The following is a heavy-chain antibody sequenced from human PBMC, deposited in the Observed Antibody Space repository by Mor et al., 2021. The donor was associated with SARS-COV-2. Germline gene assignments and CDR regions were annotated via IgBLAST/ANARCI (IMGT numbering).Heavy chain of an antibody. CDR3: AKDHYCSGGSCYHDY. Sequence: STYYADSVTGRVTLSRDNSKNTLYLQMNSLRAEDTAVYYCAKDHYCSGGSCYHDYWGQGTLVTVSS. V-gene: IGHV3-23*01. J-gene: IGHJ4*02. D-gene: IGHD2-15*01. CDR2: ST.